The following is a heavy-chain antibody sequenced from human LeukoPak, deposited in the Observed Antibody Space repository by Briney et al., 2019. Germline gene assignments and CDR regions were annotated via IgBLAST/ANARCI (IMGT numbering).Heavy chain of an antibody. D-gene: IGHD2-2*01. V-gene: IGHV3-7*03. CDR3: ARRYQLLAGKYYYYGMDV. CDR2: IKQDGIDK. J-gene: IGHJ6*02. Sequence: GGSLRLSCVASGFTFSGSWMSWVRQAPGKGPEWVATIKQDGIDKYYVDSVKGRFTISRDNADNSLFLQMNSLRAEDTAVYYCARRYQLLAGKYYYYGMDVWGQGTTVTVSS. CDR1: GFTFSGSW.